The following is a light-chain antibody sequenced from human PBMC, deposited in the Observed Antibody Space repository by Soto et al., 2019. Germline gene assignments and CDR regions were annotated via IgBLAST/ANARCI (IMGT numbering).Light chain of an antibody. CDR3: CSYAGNSEV. J-gene: IGLJ1*01. Sequence: QSALTQPASVSGSPGQSITIPCTGTSGDVGSYNLVSWYQQHPGKAPKLLIYAVTERPSGVSNRFSGSKSGNTASLTISGLQPDDEADYYCCSYAGNSEVFGPGTKVNVL. CDR1: SGDVGSYNL. CDR2: AVT. V-gene: IGLV2-23*02.